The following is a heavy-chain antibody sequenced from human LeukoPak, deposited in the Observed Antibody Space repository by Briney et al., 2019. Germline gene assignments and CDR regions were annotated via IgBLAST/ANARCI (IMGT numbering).Heavy chain of an antibody. CDR2: MNPNSGNT. CDR3: ARVYYDSSGYSDNYGDAFDI. J-gene: IGHJ3*02. CDR1: GYTFTSYD. Sequence: ASVKVSCKASGYTFTSYDINWVRQATGQGLEWMGWMNPNSGNTGYAQKFQGRVTMTRNTSISTAYMELSGLRSEDTAVYYCARVYYDSSGYSDNYGDAFDIWGQGTMVTVSS. V-gene: IGHV1-8*01. D-gene: IGHD3-22*01.